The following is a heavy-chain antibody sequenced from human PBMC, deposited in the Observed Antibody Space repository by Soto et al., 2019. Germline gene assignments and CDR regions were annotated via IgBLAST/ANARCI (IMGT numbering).Heavy chain of an antibody. J-gene: IGHJ3*02. CDR2: ISYDGNNN. Sequence: QVQLVESGGGVVQPGRSLRLSCAASAFTFNSYAMHWVRQAPGKGLDWVAVISYDGNNNHYADSVKGRFTISRDNSKNTMYLQMNRLRPEDTAGYYCARDGKVDAGSIDIWGQGTMVTVSS. CDR1: AFTFNSYA. D-gene: IGHD1-1*01. CDR3: ARDGKVDAGSIDI. V-gene: IGHV3-30-3*01.